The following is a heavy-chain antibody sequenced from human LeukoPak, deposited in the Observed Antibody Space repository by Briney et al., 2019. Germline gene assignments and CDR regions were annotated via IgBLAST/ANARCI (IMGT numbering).Heavy chain of an antibody. D-gene: IGHD3-3*01. CDR3: AGDDFWSGYSA. V-gene: IGHV4-59*08. CDR2: IHYSGGT. Sequence: SETLSLTCTVSGGSISSYYWSWIRQPPGKGLEWIGYIHYSGGTNYNPSLKSRVSISIDTSKNQFSLKLRSVTAADTAVYYCAGDDFWSGYSAWGQGILVTVSS. J-gene: IGHJ5*02. CDR1: GGSISSYY.